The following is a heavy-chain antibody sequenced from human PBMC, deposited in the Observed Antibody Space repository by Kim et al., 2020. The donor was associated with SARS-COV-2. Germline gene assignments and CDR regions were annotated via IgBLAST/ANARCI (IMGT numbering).Heavy chain of an antibody. CDR3: TTDSKPVAAPKYPTYYYYYYGMDV. CDR1: GFTFSNAW. Sequence: GGSLRLSCAASGFTFSNAWMSWVRQAPGKGLEWVGRIKSKTDGGTTDYAAPVKGRFTISRDDSKNTLYLQMNSLKTEDTAVYYCTTDSKPVAAPKYPTYYYYYYGMDVWGQGTTVTVSS. CDR2: IKSKTDGGTT. V-gene: IGHV3-15*01. J-gene: IGHJ6*02. D-gene: IGHD6-13*01.